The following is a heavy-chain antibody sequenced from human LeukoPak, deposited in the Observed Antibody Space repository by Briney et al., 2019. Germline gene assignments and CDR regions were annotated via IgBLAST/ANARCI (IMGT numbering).Heavy chain of an antibody. CDR3: ASQNYYGSGSYLIF. J-gene: IGHJ4*02. V-gene: IGHV4-59*08. CDR2: VFHTGST. Sequence: SETLSLTCTVSGGSIDTYYWNWIRQPPGKGLEWIGYVFHTGSTNYNPPLKSRVTISVDTSKNQFSLKLSSVTAADTAIYYCASQNYYGSGSYLIFWGQGTLVTVSS. D-gene: IGHD3-10*01. CDR1: GGSIDTYY.